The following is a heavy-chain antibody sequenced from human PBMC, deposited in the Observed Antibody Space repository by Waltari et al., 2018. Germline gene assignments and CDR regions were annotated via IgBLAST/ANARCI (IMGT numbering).Heavy chain of an antibody. V-gene: IGHV3-30*02. CDR1: GFTFSSYG. CDR2: IRYDGSNK. J-gene: IGHJ5*02. Sequence: QVQLVESGGGVVQPGGSLRLSCAASGFTFSSYGMHWVHQAPGKGLEWVAFIRYDGSNKYYADSVKGRFTISRDNSKNTLYLQMNSLRAEDTAVYYCAKEPNYYDSSGYYWNWFDPWGQGTLVTVSS. CDR3: AKEPNYYDSSGYYWNWFDP. D-gene: IGHD3-22*01.